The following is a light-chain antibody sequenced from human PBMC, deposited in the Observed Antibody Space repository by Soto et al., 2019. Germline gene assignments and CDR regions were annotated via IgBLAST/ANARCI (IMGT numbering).Light chain of an antibody. CDR3: GTWDSSLSAYV. CDR1: SPNIGNNY. CDR2: ENN. Sequence: QAALTQAPSISAAPGQKVTISCPGSSPNIGNNYVSWYQQLPGTAPKLLIYENNKRPSGIPDRFSGSKSGTSATLGITGLQTGDEADYYCGTWDSSLSAYVFGTGTKVTVL. V-gene: IGLV1-51*02. J-gene: IGLJ1*01.